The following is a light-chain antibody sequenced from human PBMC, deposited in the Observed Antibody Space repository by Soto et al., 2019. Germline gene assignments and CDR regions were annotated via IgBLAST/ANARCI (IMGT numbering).Light chain of an antibody. V-gene: IGKV3-20*01. CDR1: QSVSNNY. Sequence: EIVFTHSPGTLSLSPCERATLSFSASQSVSNNYVAWYHQKPGQAPRLLTYAASTRATGIPDRFSGSGSGTDFTLTINRLQPEDSAVYFCHQYGSAPRTFGQGTKVDI. CDR3: HQYGSAPRT. CDR2: AAS. J-gene: IGKJ1*01.